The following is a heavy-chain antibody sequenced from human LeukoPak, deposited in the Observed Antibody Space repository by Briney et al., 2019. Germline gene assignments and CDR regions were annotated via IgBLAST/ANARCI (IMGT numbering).Heavy chain of an antibody. Sequence: SETLSLTCTVSGGSISSSSYYWGWIRQPPGKGLEWIGSIYYSGSTYYNPSLKSRVTISVDTSKNQFSLKLSSMTAADTAVYYCARGLQSMATITGFNYWGQGILVTVSS. J-gene: IGHJ4*02. CDR2: IYYSGST. D-gene: IGHD5-24*01. CDR1: GGSISSSSYY. V-gene: IGHV4-39*07. CDR3: ARGLQSMATITGFNY.